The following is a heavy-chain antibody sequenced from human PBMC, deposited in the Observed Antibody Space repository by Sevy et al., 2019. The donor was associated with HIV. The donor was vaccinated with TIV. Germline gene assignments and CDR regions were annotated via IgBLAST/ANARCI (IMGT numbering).Heavy chain of an antibody. CDR1: GGSFSGYS. V-gene: IGHV4-34*01. D-gene: IGHD3-22*01. J-gene: IGHJ4*02. CDR2: INHSGST. CDR3: ARWRGTRITMIVVVVTGYFDY. Sequence: SETLSLTCGVYGGSFSGYSWSWIRQPPGKGLEWIGEINHSGSTNYNPSLKSRVTISVDTSKNQFSLKLSSVTAADTAVYYCARWRGTRITMIVVVVTGYFDYWGRGTLVTVSS.